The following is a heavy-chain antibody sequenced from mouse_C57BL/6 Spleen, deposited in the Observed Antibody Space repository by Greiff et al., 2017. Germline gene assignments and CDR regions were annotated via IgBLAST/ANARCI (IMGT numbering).Heavy chain of an antibody. J-gene: IGHJ2*01. CDR1: GYAFTNYL. Sequence: QVQLKQSGAELVRPGTSVKVSCKASGYAFTNYLIEWVKQRPGQGLEWIGVINPGSGGTNYNEKFKGKATLTADKSSSTAYMQLSSLTSEDSAVYCCARSHYYGSSLNYFDYWGQGTTLTVSS. CDR2: INPGSGGT. D-gene: IGHD1-1*01. V-gene: IGHV1-54*01. CDR3: ARSHYYGSSLNYFDY.